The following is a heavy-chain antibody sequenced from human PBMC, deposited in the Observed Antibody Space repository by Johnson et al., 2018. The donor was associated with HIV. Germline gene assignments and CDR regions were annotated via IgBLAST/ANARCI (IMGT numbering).Heavy chain of an antibody. CDR2: ISYDGSNK. CDR1: GFTFSSYA. V-gene: IGHV3-30-3*01. D-gene: IGHD1-26*01. Sequence: QMQLVESGGGVVQPGRSLRLSCAASGFTFSSYAMHWVRQDPGQGLEWVAVISYDGSNKYYADSVKGRFTISRDNSKNTLYLQMNSLRAEDTAVYYCAREWERRGSAFDIWGRETMVT. J-gene: IGHJ3*02. CDR3: AREWERRGSAFDI.